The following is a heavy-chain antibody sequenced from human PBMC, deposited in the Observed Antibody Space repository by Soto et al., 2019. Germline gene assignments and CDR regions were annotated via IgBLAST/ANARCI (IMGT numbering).Heavy chain of an antibody. J-gene: IGHJ6*02. CDR1: GFTFGNYV. V-gene: IGHV3-23*01. D-gene: IGHD3-10*01. Sequence: LSLSCETSGFTFGNYVMGWVRQAPGKGLYWVSGISSSSRRTYYADSVKGRFTISRDNSKNTLYLQMNSLRAEDTAVYYCARAHYGSGSEYYYYYYGMDVWGQGTTVTVSS. CDR3: ARAHYGSGSEYYYYYYGMDV. CDR2: ISSSSRRT.